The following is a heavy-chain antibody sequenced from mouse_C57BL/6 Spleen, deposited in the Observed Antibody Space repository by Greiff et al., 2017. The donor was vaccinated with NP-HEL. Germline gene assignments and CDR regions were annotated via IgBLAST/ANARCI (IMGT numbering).Heavy chain of an antibody. Sequence: VQLQQSGPELVKPGASVKIPCKASGYTFTDYNMDWVKQSPGKSLEWIGDINPNNGGTIYNQKFKGKATLTVDNSSSTAYMQLRSLTSEDTAVYYCGRRGGNYGYFDVWGTGTTVTVSS. V-gene: IGHV1-18*01. CDR3: GRRGGNYGYFDV. J-gene: IGHJ1*03. CDR2: INPNNGGT. CDR1: GYTFTDYN. D-gene: IGHD1-1*02.